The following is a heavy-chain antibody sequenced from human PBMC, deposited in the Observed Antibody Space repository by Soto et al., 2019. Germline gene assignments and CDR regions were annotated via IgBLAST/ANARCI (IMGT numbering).Heavy chain of an antibody. CDR2: IYPGDSDT. Sequence: GESLKISCKGSGYSFTSYWIGWVRQMPGKGLEWMGIIYPGDSDTRYSPSFQGQVTISADKSISTAYLQWSSLKASDTAMYYCARCPYDSSGYVNWFDPWGQGTLVTV. D-gene: IGHD3-22*01. CDR3: ARCPYDSSGYVNWFDP. V-gene: IGHV5-51*01. CDR1: GYSFTSYW. J-gene: IGHJ5*02.